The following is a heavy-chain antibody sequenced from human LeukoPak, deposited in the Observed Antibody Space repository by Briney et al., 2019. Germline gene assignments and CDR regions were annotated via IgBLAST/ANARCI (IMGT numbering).Heavy chain of an antibody. V-gene: IGHV1-69*13. D-gene: IGHD6-19*01. CDR3: AGPPPYSSGWYHPFDH. Sequence: GASVKVSCKASGGTFSSYAISWVRQAPGQGPEWMGGIIPIFGTANYAQKFQGRVTITADESTSTAYMELSSLRSEDTAVYYCAGPPPYSSGWYHPFDHWGQGTLVTVSS. CDR2: IIPIFGTA. CDR1: GGTFSSYA. J-gene: IGHJ4*02.